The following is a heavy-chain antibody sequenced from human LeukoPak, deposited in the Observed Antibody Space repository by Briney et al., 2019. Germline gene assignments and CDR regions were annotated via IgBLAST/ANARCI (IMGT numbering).Heavy chain of an antibody. Sequence: ASVKGSCKASGYTFTSYYMHWVRQAPGQGLEWMGIINPSGGSTSYAQKFQGRVTMTRDTSTSTVYMELSSLRSEDTAVYYCARAIAAAGLDYWGQGTLVTVSS. CDR1: GYTFTSYY. V-gene: IGHV1-46*01. CDR3: ARAIAAAGLDY. D-gene: IGHD6-13*01. CDR2: INPSGGST. J-gene: IGHJ4*02.